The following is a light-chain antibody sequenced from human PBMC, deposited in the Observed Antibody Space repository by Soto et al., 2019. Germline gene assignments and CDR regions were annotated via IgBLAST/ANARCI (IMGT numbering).Light chain of an antibody. Sequence: EIVLTQSPGTLSLSPGERATLYCRASQSVSSSYLAWYQQKPGQAPRLLIYGASSRATGIPDRFSGSGSGTDFTLTISRLEPEDFAVYYCQQYGSSPSPFGQGTKVAIK. CDR1: QSVSSSY. CDR2: GAS. V-gene: IGKV3-20*01. CDR3: QQYGSSPSP. J-gene: IGKJ1*01.